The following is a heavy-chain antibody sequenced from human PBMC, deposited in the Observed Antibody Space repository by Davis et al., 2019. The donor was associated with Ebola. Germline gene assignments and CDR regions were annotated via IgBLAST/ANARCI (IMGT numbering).Heavy chain of an antibody. CDR1: GFTFSSYS. D-gene: IGHD3-10*01. CDR3: AKDSYYYGSGSYRPNPYFDY. CDR2: ISGSGGST. V-gene: IGHV3-23*01. Sequence: PGGSLRLSCAASGFTFSSYSMSWVRQAPGKGLAWVSAISGSGGSTYYADSVKGRFTSSRDNSKNTLYLQMNSLRAEDTAVYYCAKDSYYYGSGSYRPNPYFDYWGQGTLVTVSS. J-gene: IGHJ4*02.